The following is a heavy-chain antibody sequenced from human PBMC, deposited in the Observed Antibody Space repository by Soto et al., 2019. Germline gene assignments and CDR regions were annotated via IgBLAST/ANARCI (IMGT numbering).Heavy chain of an antibody. V-gene: IGHV3-21*01. D-gene: IGHD2-2*01. CDR2: ISSSSSYI. J-gene: IGHJ5*02. Sequence: GGSLRLSCAASGFTFGSYSMNWVRQAPGKGLEWVSSISSSSSYIYYADSVKGRFTISRDNAKNPLYLQMNSLRAEDTAVYYCARAGYQLLFIPLDPWGQGTLVTVSS. CDR1: GFTFGSYS. CDR3: ARAGYQLLFIPLDP.